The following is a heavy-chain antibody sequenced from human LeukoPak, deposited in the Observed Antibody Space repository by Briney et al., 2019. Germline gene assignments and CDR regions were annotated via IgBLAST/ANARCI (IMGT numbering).Heavy chain of an antibody. D-gene: IGHD3-22*01. J-gene: IGHJ4*02. CDR3: ARGAYYYED. Sequence: GGSLRLSCAASGFTFSSHSMNWVRQAPGKGLEWVSYISSSSSTIYYADSVKGRFTISRDNAKNSLYLQMNSLRAEDTAVYYCARGAYYYEDWGQGILVTVSS. CDR1: GFTFSSHS. V-gene: IGHV3-48*01. CDR2: ISSSSSTI.